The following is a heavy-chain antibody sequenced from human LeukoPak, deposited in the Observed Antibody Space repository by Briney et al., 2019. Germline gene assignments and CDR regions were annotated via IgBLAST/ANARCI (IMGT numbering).Heavy chain of an antibody. CDR1: GFTVSSNY. CDR3: ARLVSSIAAGDSYDY. Sequence: GGSLRLSCAASGFTVSSNYMSWVRQAPGKGLEWVSVIYSGGSTYYADSVKGRFTISRDNSKNTLYLQMNSLRAEDTAVYYCARLVSSIAAGDSYDYWARDPWSPSPQ. D-gene: IGHD6-13*01. CDR2: IYSGGST. J-gene: IGHJ4*02. V-gene: IGHV3-66*04.